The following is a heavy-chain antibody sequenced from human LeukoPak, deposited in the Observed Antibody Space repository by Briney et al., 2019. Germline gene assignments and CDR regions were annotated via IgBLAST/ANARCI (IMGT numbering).Heavy chain of an antibody. CDR1: GYTFTSYG. CDR3: ARIWDFWSGYWVVKSYYGMDV. D-gene: IGHD3-3*01. CDR2: ISAYNGNT. V-gene: IGHV1-18*01. Sequence: ASVKVSCEASGYTFTSYGISWVRQAPGQGLEWMGWISAYNGNTNYAQKLQGRVTMTTDTSTSTAYMELRSLRSDDTAVYYCARIWDFWSGYWVVKSYYGMDVWGQGTTVTVSS. J-gene: IGHJ6*02.